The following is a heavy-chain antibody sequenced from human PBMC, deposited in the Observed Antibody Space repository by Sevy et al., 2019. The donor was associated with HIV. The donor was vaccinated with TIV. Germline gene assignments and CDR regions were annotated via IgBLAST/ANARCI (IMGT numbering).Heavy chain of an antibody. V-gene: IGHV3-21*01. CDR2: ISSSSSYI. CDR3: ARDIISGSGWPFDY. CDR1: GFTLSSYS. Sequence: GGSLRLSCAASGFTLSSYSMNWVRQAPGKGLEWVSSISSSSSYIYYADSVKGRFTISRDNAKNSLYLQMNSLRAEDTAVYYCARDIISGSGWPFDYWGQGTLVTVSS. D-gene: IGHD6-19*01. J-gene: IGHJ4*02.